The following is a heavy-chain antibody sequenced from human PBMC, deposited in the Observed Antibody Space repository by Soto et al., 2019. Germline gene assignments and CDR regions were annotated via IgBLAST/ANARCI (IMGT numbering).Heavy chain of an antibody. CDR2: ISTYNGNT. J-gene: IGHJ4*02. D-gene: IGHD3-10*01. Sequence: ASVKVSCKASGYTFTTYGITWVRQAPGQGLEWMGWISTYNGNTNYEQKLQGRVTMTTDTLTSTAYMELRSLRSEDTAVYYCARETITVYYYGSGSYYQNFDYWGKGTLVNSPQ. CDR3: ARETITVYYYGSGSYYQNFDY. CDR1: GYTFTTYG. V-gene: IGHV1-18*04.